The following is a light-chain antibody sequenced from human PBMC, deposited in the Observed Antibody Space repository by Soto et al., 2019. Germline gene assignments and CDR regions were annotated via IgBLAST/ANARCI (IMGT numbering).Light chain of an antibody. Sequence: IVLTQSPATLPLSPGERAALSCRASQSVSSYLAWYQQKPGQAPRLLIYDASNRATGIPARFSGSGSGTDFTLTISSLEPEDFAVYYCQQRSNWPPYTFGQGTKVDIK. CDR3: QQRSNWPPYT. J-gene: IGKJ2*01. CDR2: DAS. CDR1: QSVSSY. V-gene: IGKV3-11*01.